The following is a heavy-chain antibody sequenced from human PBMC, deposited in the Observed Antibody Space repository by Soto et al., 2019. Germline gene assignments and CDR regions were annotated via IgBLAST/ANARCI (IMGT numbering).Heavy chain of an antibody. Sequence: QSGGSLRLSCAASDFSLSPYWMHWVRQVPGRGLEWVARLSSDGFGAAYADSVKGRFFISRDIARNTLSLQMNSLRADDTAVYYCARDLGGPDYWGRGTSVTVS. V-gene: IGHV3-74*03. CDR3: ARDLGGPDY. D-gene: IGHD3-16*01. CDR1: DFSLSPYW. J-gene: IGHJ4*02. CDR2: LSSDGFGA.